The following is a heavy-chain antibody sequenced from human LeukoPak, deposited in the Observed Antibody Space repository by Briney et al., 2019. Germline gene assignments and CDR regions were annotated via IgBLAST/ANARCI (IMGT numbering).Heavy chain of an antibody. CDR3: AKSRLAVAARVYFDY. J-gene: IGHJ4*02. CDR2: ISGSGGST. Sequence: GGSLRLSCEASGFSFSGYAMSWVRQAPGKGLEWVSAISGSGGSTYYADSVKGRFTISRDNSKNTLYLQMNSLRAEDTAVYYCAKSRLAVAARVYFDYWGQGTLVTVSS. CDR1: GFSFSGYA. D-gene: IGHD6-19*01. V-gene: IGHV3-23*01.